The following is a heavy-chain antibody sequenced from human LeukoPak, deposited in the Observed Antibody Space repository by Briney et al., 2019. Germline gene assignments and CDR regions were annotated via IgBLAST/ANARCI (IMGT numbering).Heavy chain of an antibody. J-gene: IGHJ3*02. D-gene: IGHD3-10*01. Sequence: GGSLRLSCAASGFTFDDYAMHWVRQAPGKGLEWVSGISWNSGSIGYADSVKGRFTISRDNAKNSLYLQMISLRAEDTALYYCAKDIWNGSGSYGSNAFGIWGQGTMVTVSS. V-gene: IGHV3-9*01. CDR2: ISWNSGSI. CDR3: AKDIWNGSGSYGSNAFGI. CDR1: GFTFDDYA.